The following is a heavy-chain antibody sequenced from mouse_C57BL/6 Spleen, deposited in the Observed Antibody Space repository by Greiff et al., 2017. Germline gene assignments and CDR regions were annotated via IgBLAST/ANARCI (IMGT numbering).Heavy chain of an antibody. CDR3: ARDNDGHDD. V-gene: IGHV5-16*01. D-gene: IGHD2-3*01. CDR2: INYDGSST. J-gene: IGHJ2*01. CDR1: GFTFSDYY. Sequence: DVQLQESEGGLVQPGSSMKLSCTASGFTFSDYYMAWVRQVPEKGLEWVANINYDGSSTYYLDSLQSRFIISRDNAKNILYLQMSSLKSEDTATYYCARDNDGHDDWGQGTTLTVSS.